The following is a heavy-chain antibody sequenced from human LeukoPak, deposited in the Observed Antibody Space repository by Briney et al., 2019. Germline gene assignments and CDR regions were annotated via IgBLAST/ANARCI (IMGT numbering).Heavy chain of an antibody. CDR1: GFTFSSYG. Sequence: PGGSLRLSCAASGFTFSSYGMSWVRQAPGKGLEWVSAISGSGGSTYYADFVKGRFTISRDNSKNTLYLQMNSLRAEDTAVYYCARDQNDSSGDAFDIWGQGTMVTVSS. J-gene: IGHJ3*02. D-gene: IGHD3-22*01. CDR2: ISGSGGST. V-gene: IGHV3-23*01. CDR3: ARDQNDSSGDAFDI.